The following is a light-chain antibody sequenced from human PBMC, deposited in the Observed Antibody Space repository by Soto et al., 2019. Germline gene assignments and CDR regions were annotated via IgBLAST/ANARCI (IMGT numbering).Light chain of an antibody. J-gene: IGLJ3*02. CDR2: DDD. V-gene: IGLV1-51*01. Sequence: QSALTQPPSVSAAPGQTVTISCSGSNSNIGANSVSWYQHLPGTAPKVVIYDDDKRPSGIPDRFSGSKSGTSATLDITGLQIGDEADYYCGTWHSTLSVEWVFGGGTKLTVL. CDR3: GTWHSTLSVEWV. CDR1: NSNIGANS.